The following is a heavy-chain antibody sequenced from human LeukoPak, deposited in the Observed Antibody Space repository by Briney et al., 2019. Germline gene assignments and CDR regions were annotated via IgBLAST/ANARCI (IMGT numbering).Heavy chain of an antibody. D-gene: IGHD3-22*01. J-gene: IGHJ4*02. CDR2: IIPIFGTA. Sequence: EASVKVSCKASGGTFSSYAISWVRQAPGQGLEWMGGIIPIFGTAKYAQKFQGRVTITADTSTSTAYMELRRLRSDDTAVYYCARLAQHRYYYDTSAYRYYFDYWGQGTLVTVSS. CDR1: GGTFSSYA. CDR3: ARLAQHRYYYDTSAYRYYFDY. V-gene: IGHV1-69*06.